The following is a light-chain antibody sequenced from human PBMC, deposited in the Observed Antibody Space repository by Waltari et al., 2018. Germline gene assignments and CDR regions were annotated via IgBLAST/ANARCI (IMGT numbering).Light chain of an antibody. CDR3: MQALLARWT. V-gene: IGKV2-28*01. CDR2: LGS. CDR1: QSLLHSNGYNY. Sequence: DIVMIQSPLSLPVTPGEPASISCRSSQSLLHSNGYNYLDWYLQKPGQSPQLLIYLGSNRASGVPDRFSGSGSGTDFTLKISRVEAEDVGVYYCMQALLARWTFGQGTKVEIK. J-gene: IGKJ1*01.